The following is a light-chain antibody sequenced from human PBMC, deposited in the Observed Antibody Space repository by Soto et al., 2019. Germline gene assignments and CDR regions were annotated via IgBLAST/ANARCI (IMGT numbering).Light chain of an antibody. Sequence: QSVLTQPPSASGSPGQSVTISCTGTSSDVGVYNYVSWYQQHPGKAPKLMIYEVNKRPSGVPDRFSGSKSGTSATLGITGFQTGDEADYYCGSWDSSLSAYVFGTGTKVTVL. CDR3: GSWDSSLSAYV. J-gene: IGLJ1*01. CDR2: EVN. V-gene: IGLV2-8*01. CDR1: SSDVGVYNY.